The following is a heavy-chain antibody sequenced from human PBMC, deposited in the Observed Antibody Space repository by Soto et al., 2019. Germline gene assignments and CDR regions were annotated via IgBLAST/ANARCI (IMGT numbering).Heavy chain of an antibody. Sequence: CSAAGFTVSSNYMSWVRPAPGKGLEWVSVIYSGGSTYYADSVKGRFTISRDNSKNTLYLQMNSLRAEDTAVYYCARLNEEVVPAAMTYYYYYGMDVWGQGTTVTVSS. J-gene: IGHJ6*02. CDR1: GFTVSSNY. D-gene: IGHD2-2*01. CDR3: ARLNEEVVPAAMTYYYYYGMDV. CDR2: IYSGGST. V-gene: IGHV3-53*01.